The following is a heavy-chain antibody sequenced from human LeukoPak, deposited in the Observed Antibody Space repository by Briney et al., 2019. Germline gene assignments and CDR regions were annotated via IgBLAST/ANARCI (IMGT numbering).Heavy chain of an antibody. D-gene: IGHD2-21*02. CDR3: ARVGERYCGGDCYRGSYFDY. Sequence: SETLSLTCTVSGGSISSGGYCWSWIRQLPGKGLEWIGYIYYSGTTYYNPSLKSRITMSVDTSKNQFSLKLSSVTAADTAMYYCARVGERYCGGDCYRGSYFDYWGQGTLVTVSS. V-gene: IGHV4-31*03. J-gene: IGHJ4*02. CDR1: GGSISSGGYC. CDR2: IYYSGTT.